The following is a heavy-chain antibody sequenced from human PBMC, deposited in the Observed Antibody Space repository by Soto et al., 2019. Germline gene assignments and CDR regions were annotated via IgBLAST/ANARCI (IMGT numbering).Heavy chain of an antibody. Sequence: HPGGSLSLSCAASGFTFSGSAMHWVRQASGKGLEWVGRIRSKANSYATAYAASVKGRFTISRDDSKNTAYLQMNSLKTEDTAVYYCTSRDYYYGMDVWGQGTTVTVSS. CDR2: IRSKANSYAT. CDR1: GFTFSGSA. V-gene: IGHV3-73*01. CDR3: TSRDYYYGMDV. J-gene: IGHJ6*02.